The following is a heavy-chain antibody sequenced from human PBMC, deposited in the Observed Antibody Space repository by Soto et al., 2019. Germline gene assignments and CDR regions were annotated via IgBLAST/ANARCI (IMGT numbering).Heavy chain of an antibody. Sequence: VQLLESGGGLVQPGGSLRLSCAASGFTFSSYAMTWVRQAPGKGLEWVSAISGSGGSTYYADSVKGRFTISRDNSRNTLYLQMNSLRAEDTAIYYCAKGPAPHEWELIYFDYWGQGTLVTVSP. V-gene: IGHV3-23*01. D-gene: IGHD1-26*01. CDR3: AKGPAPHEWELIYFDY. CDR2: ISGSGGST. CDR1: GFTFSSYA. J-gene: IGHJ4*02.